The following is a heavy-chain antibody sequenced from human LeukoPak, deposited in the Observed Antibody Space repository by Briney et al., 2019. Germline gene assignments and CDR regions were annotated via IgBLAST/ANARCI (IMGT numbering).Heavy chain of an antibody. V-gene: IGHV1-69*04. J-gene: IGHJ4*02. CDR2: IIPILGIA. D-gene: IGHD6-13*01. Sequence: SVKVSCKASGGTFSSYAISWVRQAPGQGLEWMGRIIPILGIANYAQKFQGRVTITADKSTSTAYMELSSLRSEDTAVYYCARGLIAAAGTGGYFDYWGQGTLVTVSS. CDR1: GGTFSSYA. CDR3: ARGLIAAAGTGGYFDY.